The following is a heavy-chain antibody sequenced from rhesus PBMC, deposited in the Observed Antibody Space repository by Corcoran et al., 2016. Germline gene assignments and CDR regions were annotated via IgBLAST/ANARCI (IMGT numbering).Heavy chain of an antibody. Sequence: VQLQESGPGLVKPSETLSLTCAVSGYSISSVDGWSWSRQPPGKGLGGIGYMGGSSGSTNYNPSLKSRVTISKDTAKNQFSLKLSSVTAADTAVYYCARGLAGRGYYFDYWGQGVLVTVSS. D-gene: IGHD6-37*01. CDR2: MGGSSGST. CDR1: GYSISSVDG. CDR3: ARGLAGRGYYFDY. J-gene: IGHJ4*01. V-gene: IGHV4-127*01.